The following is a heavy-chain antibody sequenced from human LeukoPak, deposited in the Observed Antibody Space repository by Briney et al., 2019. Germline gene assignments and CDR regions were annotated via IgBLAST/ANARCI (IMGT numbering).Heavy chain of an antibody. V-gene: IGHV3-43*01. J-gene: IGHJ4*02. CDR1: GFTFAEYS. D-gene: IGHD6-19*01. Sequence: GGSLRLSCSASGFTFAEYSMHWFRQAPGKGLEWVSVINRNGGAIQYADSVKGRFIISRDNSKNSLYLQMNSLRTEDTALYYCTKEHSSGWPTIDCWGQGTLVTVSS. CDR2: INRNGGAI. CDR3: TKEHSSGWPTIDC.